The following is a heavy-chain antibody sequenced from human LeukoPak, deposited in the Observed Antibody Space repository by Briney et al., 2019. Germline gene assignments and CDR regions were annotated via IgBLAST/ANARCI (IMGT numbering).Heavy chain of an antibody. D-gene: IGHD2-15*01. CDR1: GYIFTASY. V-gene: IGHV1-2*02. CDR2: IIPNIGGT. J-gene: IGHJ4*02. Sequence: ASVKVSCKASGYIFTASYIHWVRQAPRQGLEWMGWIIPNIGGTSFAKKFQGRVTLTRDTSITTTYLELTGLRSDDTAVYFCARGDCSGVSCYSVDSWGQGTLVTVSS. CDR3: ARGDCSGVSCYSVDS.